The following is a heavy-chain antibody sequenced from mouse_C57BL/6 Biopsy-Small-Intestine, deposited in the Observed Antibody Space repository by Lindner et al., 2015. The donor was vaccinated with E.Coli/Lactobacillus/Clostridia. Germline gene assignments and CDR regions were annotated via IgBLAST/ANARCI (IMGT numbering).Heavy chain of an antibody. Sequence: SVKVSCKASGYTFTDFYIHWVRQAPGQGLEWMGWINPEGGGTHYAQKFQGRVTVTRDTSTSTAYMDLSSLKSDDTAVYYCARDRFRGFYGMDVWGQGTTVTVSS. V-gene: IGHV1-84*02. D-gene: IGHD1-2*01. J-gene: IGHJ1*01. CDR1: GYTFTDFY. CDR2: INPEGGGT. CDR3: ARDRFRGFYGMDV.